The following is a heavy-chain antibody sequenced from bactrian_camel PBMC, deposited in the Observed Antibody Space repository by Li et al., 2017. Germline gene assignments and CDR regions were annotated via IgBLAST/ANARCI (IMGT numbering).Heavy chain of an antibody. CDR1: GSGYISGTAC. J-gene: IGHJ4*01. V-gene: IGHV3S54*01. Sequence: VQLVESGGGSVQAGGSLTLSCAASGSGYISGTACMGWFRQVTGKEREGVAAIAPATGTTFYSDSVKGRFTISHVNANNTLHLQMNSLKPEDTAVYYCAADLGWCGSRPLQREFRNWGQGTQVTVS. CDR2: IAPATGTT. CDR3: AADLGWCGSRPLQREFRN. D-gene: IGHD2*01.